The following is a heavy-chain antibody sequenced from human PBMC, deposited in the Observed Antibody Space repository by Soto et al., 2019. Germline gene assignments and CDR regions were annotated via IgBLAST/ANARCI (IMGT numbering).Heavy chain of an antibody. CDR1: GGSISAIN. J-gene: IGHJ3*01. V-gene: IGHV4-4*07. Sequence: SETLYFTCNVSGGSISAINWYWLPQPAGKGLEWIGRIYRSGHTNYNPSLESRATMSIDPSKNEFSLTLGSVTAADTAVYYCARSPSTSSIGTLDFWGRGTMVT. D-gene: IGHD2-2*01. CDR3: ARSPSTSSIGTLDF. CDR2: IYRSGHT.